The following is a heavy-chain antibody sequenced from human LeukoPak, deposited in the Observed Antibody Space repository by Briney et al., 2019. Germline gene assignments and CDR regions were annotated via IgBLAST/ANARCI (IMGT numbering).Heavy chain of an antibody. V-gene: IGHV1-69*04. CDR1: GGTFNHFG. Sequence: ASVKVSCKASGGTFNHFGINWVRQAPGQGLEWMGRIIPILDLTKYAPMIQDRVTITADKSTSTAYMELNSLRSEDTAVYFCARDSGRPPTSFDYWGQGTLVTVSS. J-gene: IGHJ4*02. CDR3: ARDSGRPPTSFDY. CDR2: IIPILDLT. D-gene: IGHD1-1*01.